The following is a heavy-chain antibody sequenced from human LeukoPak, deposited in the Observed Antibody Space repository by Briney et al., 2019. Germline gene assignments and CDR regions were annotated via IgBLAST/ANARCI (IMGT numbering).Heavy chain of an antibody. CDR2: MRPNSGNT. Sequence: ASVKVSCKVSGYTLTELSMHWVRQAPGQGLEWMGWMRPNSGNTGYAQKFQGRVTMTRNTSISTAYMELSSLRSEDTAVYYCARDGDFDWLPIDFWGQGTLVTVSS. CDR1: GYTLTELS. CDR3: ARDGDFDWLPIDF. D-gene: IGHD3-9*01. V-gene: IGHV1-8*01. J-gene: IGHJ4*02.